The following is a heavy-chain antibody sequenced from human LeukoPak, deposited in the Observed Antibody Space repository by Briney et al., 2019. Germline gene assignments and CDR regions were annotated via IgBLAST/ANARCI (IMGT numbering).Heavy chain of an antibody. J-gene: IGHJ6*04. CDR3: AKEAVPAAEIYGMDV. Sequence: PGGSLRLSCAASGFTFSSYGMHWVRQAPGKGLEWVAVISYDGSNKYYADSVKGRFTISRDNSKNTLYLQMNSLRAEDTAVYYCAKEAVPAAEIYGMDVWGKGTTVTVSS. CDR1: GFTFSSYG. V-gene: IGHV3-30*18. D-gene: IGHD2-2*01. CDR2: ISYDGSNK.